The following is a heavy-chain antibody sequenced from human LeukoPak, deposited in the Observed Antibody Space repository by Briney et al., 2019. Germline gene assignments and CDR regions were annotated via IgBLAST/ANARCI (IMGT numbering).Heavy chain of an antibody. Sequence: PGGSLRLPCVASGFPVSFNYMSWVRQAPGKGLEWVSVIYPDDTTYYADSVKSRFTISRDNSKNTLYLQMNNLRPEDTAVYYCAREVHSTGGGSFDYWGQGTLVTVSS. D-gene: IGHD6-19*01. CDR1: GFPVSFNY. V-gene: IGHV3-66*01. CDR3: AREVHSTGGGSFDY. J-gene: IGHJ4*02. CDR2: IYPDDTT.